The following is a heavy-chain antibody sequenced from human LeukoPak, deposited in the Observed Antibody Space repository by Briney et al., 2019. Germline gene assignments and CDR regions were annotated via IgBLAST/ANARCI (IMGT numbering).Heavy chain of an antibody. CDR1: GYTLTELS. CDR3: ATVTVRGVITVYFDY. J-gene: IGHJ4*02. CDR2: FDPEGGET. Sequence: ASVKVSCKVSGYTLTELSMHWVRQAPGKGLEWMGGFDPEGGETIYAQRFQGRVTMTEDTSTDTAYMELSSLRSEDTAVYYCATVTVRGVITVYFDYWGQGTLVTVSS. D-gene: IGHD3-10*01. V-gene: IGHV1-24*01.